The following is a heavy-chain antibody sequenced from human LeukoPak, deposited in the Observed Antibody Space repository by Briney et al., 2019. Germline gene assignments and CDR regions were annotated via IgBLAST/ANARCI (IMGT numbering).Heavy chain of an antibody. CDR3: ARGRIAARRGYNWFDP. V-gene: IGHV4-61*02. J-gene: IGHJ5*02. CDR1: GGSISSGSYY. D-gene: IGHD6-6*01. CDR2: IYTSGST. Sequence: SETLSLTCTVSGGSISSGSYYWSWIRQPAGKGLEWIGRIYTSGSTNYNPSLKSRVTISVDTSKNQFSLKLSSVTAADTAVYYCARGRIAARRGYNWFDPWGQGTLVTVSS.